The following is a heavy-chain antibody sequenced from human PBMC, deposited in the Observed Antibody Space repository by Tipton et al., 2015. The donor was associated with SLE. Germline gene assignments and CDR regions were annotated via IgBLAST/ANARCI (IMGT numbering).Heavy chain of an antibody. D-gene: IGHD3-9*01. CDR2: VYYTGNT. V-gene: IGHV4-59*01. Sequence: GEALDAYYWTWIRQPPGKGLEWIGQVYYTGNTNYNPSLKSRVTISVDRSQNQFSLRLISVTAADTATYYCARSYFDDRRPRYYYMDVLGKGTTVTVSS. CDR3: ARSYFDDRRPRYYYMDV. CDR1: GEALDAYY. J-gene: IGHJ6*03.